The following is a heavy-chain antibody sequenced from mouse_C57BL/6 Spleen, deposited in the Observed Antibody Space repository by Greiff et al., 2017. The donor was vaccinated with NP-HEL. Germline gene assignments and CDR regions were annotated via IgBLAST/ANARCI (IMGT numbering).Heavy chain of an antibody. Sequence: EVKLVESGGGLVKPGGSLKLSCAASGFTFSSYTMSWVRQTPEKRLEWVATISGGGGNTYYPDSVKGRFTISRDNAKNTLYLQMSSLRSEDTALYYCARRPYYSNPSYWYFDVWGTGTTVTVSS. D-gene: IGHD2-5*01. J-gene: IGHJ1*03. CDR3: ARRPYYSNPSYWYFDV. CDR2: ISGGGGNT. CDR1: GFTFSSYT. V-gene: IGHV5-9*01.